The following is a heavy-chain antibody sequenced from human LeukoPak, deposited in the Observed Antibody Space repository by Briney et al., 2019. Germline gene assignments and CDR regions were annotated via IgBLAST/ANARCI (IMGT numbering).Heavy chain of an antibody. Sequence: ASVKVSCKTSGYTFTGFFMHWVRQAPGQELEWMGRINPNSGDTNYAQKFQGRVTMTRDTSINIAYMELNRLTSDDTAVYYCARGGGSGWFEGYWGQGTLVTVSS. CDR2: INPNSGDT. V-gene: IGHV1-2*06. J-gene: IGHJ4*02. D-gene: IGHD6-19*01. CDR1: GYTFTGFF. CDR3: ARGGGSGWFEGY.